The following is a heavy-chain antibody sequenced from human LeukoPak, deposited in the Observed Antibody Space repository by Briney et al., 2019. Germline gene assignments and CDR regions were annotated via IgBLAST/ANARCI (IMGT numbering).Heavy chain of an antibody. Sequence: PGGSLRLSCAASGFTFSIYAMSWVRQAPGKRLDWVASISGGGDKTYYADSVKGRFTISRDNSKGTLYLQMNSLRADDTAVYYCAKKAPFSYIILPPDAFALWGQGTVVTVSS. J-gene: IGHJ3*01. CDR2: ISGGGDKT. D-gene: IGHD3-9*01. CDR3: AKKAPFSYIILPPDAFAL. V-gene: IGHV3-23*01. CDR1: GFTFSIYA.